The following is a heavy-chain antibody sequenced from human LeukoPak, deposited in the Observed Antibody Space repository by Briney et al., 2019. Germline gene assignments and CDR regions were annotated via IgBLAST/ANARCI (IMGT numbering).Heavy chain of an antibody. D-gene: IGHD4-11*01. CDR2: IRYDGSKK. J-gene: IGHJ4*02. V-gene: IGHV3-30*02. CDR3: AFESMTTVTFDY. Sequence: QTGGSLRLSCAASGFTFSSYGMHWVRQAPGQGLEWVAFIRYDGSKKYYADSVKGRFTISRDKSKNTLYLQMNSLRAEDTAVYYCAFESMTTVTFDYWGQGTLVTVSS. CDR1: GFTFSSYG.